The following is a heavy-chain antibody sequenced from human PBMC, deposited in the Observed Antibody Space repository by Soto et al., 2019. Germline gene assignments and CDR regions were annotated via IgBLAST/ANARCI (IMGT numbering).Heavy chain of an antibody. CDR1: GFTISSYG. CDR3: AKDEVGAVYYYYYGMDV. J-gene: IGHJ6*02. V-gene: IGHV3-30*18. CDR2: ISYDGSNK. Sequence: GGSLRLSCAASGFTISSYGMHWVRQAPGKGLEWVAVISYDGSNKYYADSVKGRFTISRDNSKNTLYLQMNSLRAEDTAVYYCAKDEVGAVYYYYYGMDVWGQGTTVTVSS. D-gene: IGHD1-26*01.